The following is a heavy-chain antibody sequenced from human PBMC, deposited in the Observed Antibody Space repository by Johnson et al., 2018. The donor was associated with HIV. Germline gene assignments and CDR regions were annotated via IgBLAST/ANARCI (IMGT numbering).Heavy chain of an antibody. CDR2: ISYDGSNK. J-gene: IGHJ3*02. Sequence: QVQLVESGGGVVQPGRSLRLSCAASEFTFNTYAMHWVRQAPGKWLEWVAVISYDGSNKYYADSVKGRFTISRDNSKNTLYLQMNSLRTEDTAVYYCARGRWLRDAFDIWGQWTMVTVSS. CDR3: ARGRWLRDAFDI. CDR1: EFTFNTYA. V-gene: IGHV3-30*04. D-gene: IGHD3-22*01.